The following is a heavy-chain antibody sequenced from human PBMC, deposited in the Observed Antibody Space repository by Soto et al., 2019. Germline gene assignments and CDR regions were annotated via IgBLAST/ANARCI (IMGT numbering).Heavy chain of an antibody. CDR2: IYYSGST. CDR3: AGGSVGGSGSYSGWIDC. J-gene: IGHJ4*02. D-gene: IGHD3-10*01. Sequence: QVQLQESGPGLVKPSQTLSLTCTVSGGSISSGGYYWSWIRQHPGKGLEWIGYIYYSGSTYYNPSLESRVTISVDTSTNQFSLKLGSVTAADTAVYYCAGGSVGGSGSYSGWIDCWGQGTLVTVSS. V-gene: IGHV4-31*03. CDR1: GGSISSGGYY.